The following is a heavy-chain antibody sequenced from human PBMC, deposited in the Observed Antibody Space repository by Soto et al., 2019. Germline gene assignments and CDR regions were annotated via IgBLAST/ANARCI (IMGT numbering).Heavy chain of an antibody. CDR2: FDPEDGET. CDR1: GYTFTGYY. D-gene: IGHD3-3*01. CDR3: ATIVDFWSGNREFDP. V-gene: IGHV1-24*01. Sequence: ASVKVSCKASGYTFTGYYMHWVRQAPGQRLEWMGGFDPEDGETIYAQKFQGRVTMTEDTSTDTAYMELSSLRSEDTAVYYCATIVDFWSGNREFDPWGQGTLVTVSS. J-gene: IGHJ5*02.